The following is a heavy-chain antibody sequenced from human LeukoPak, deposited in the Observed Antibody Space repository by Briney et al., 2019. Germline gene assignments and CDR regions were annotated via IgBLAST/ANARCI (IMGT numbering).Heavy chain of an antibody. Sequence: SETLSLTCAVYGGSFSVYYWSWIRQPPGKGLEWIGEINHSGSTNYNPSLKSRVTISVDTSKNQFSLKLSSVTAADTAVYYCARGGDSLVVVASNWFDPWGQGTLVTASS. CDR2: INHSGST. D-gene: IGHD2-15*01. CDR3: ARGGDSLVVVASNWFDP. J-gene: IGHJ5*02. CDR1: GGSFSVYY. V-gene: IGHV4-34*01.